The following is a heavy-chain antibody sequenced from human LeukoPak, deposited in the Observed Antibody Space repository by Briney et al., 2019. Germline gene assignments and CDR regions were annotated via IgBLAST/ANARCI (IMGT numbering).Heavy chain of an antibody. CDR1: GDSVSGSPAV. D-gene: IGHD3-10*01. CDR3: ARGAVRGGTNFDY. J-gene: IGHJ4*02. Sequence: SQTLSLTCAISGDSVSGSPAVWNWIRQSPSRGLEWLGRAYYRSKWFIDYALSVKGRITITPDTSKNQFVLQLNSVTAEDTAVYYCARGAVRGGTNFDYWGQGTLVPVPS. CDR2: AYYRSKWFI. V-gene: IGHV6-1*01.